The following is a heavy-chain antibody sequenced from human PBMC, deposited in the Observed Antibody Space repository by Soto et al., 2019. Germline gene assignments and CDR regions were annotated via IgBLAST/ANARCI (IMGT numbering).Heavy chain of an antibody. Sequence: EVQLVESGGVVVQPGGSLRLSCAASGFTFDDYTMHWVRQAPGKGLGWVSLIFWDGSNTHYADSVKGHFTISRDNRKNSLDLQMDRLRTEDTALYYCATAVAYGGNSGPFDYWGQGTLVTVSS. D-gene: IGHD4-17*01. V-gene: IGHV3-43*01. CDR3: ATAVAYGGNSGPFDY. CDR2: IFWDGSNT. J-gene: IGHJ4*02. CDR1: GFTFDDYT.